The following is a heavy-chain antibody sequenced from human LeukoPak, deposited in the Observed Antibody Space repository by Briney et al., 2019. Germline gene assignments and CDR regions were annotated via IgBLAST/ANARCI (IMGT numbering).Heavy chain of an antibody. Sequence: TSETLSLTRAVSGGSISSGGYSWSWIRQPPGKGLEWIGYIYHSGSTYYNPSLKSRVTISVDRSKNQFSLKLSSVTAADTAVYYCARAASTTTLDYWGQGTLVTVSS. J-gene: IGHJ4*02. D-gene: IGHD1-1*01. CDR2: IYHSGST. CDR3: ARAASTTTLDY. V-gene: IGHV4-30-2*01. CDR1: GGSISSGGYS.